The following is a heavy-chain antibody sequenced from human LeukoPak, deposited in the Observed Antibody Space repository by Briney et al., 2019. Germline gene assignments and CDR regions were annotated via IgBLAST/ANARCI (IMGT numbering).Heavy chain of an antibody. V-gene: IGHV3-30*18. CDR3: AKDHNTIFGVGTPAFDI. CDR2: VSYDGANK. J-gene: IGHJ3*02. Sequence: QPGGSLRLSCAASGFTFSSYGIHWVRQAPGKGLEWVAVVSYDGANKYYADSVKGRFTISRDNSKNTLYLQMNSLRAEDTAVYYCAKDHNTIFGVGTPAFDIWGQGTMVTVSS. CDR1: GFTFSSYG. D-gene: IGHD3-3*01.